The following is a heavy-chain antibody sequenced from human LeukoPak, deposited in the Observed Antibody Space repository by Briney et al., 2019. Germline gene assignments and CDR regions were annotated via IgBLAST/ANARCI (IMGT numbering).Heavy chain of an antibody. CDR3: ARGGYYDSPYNWFDP. CDR1: GYTFTSYY. D-gene: IGHD3-22*01. J-gene: IGHJ5*02. Sequence: EASVNVSSTASGYTFTSYYMHWVRQAPGQGLEWMGIINLSGGSTSYAQKFQGRVTMTRDMSTSTVYMELSSLRSEDTAVYYCARGGYYDSPYNWFDPWGQGTLVTVSS. V-gene: IGHV1-46*01. CDR2: INLSGGST.